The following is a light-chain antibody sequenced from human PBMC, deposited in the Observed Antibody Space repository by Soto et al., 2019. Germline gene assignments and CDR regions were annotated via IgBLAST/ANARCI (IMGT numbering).Light chain of an antibody. CDR1: QSIDSW. CDR2: KAS. CDR3: QPYNSYSRT. J-gene: IGKJ5*01. Sequence: DIQMTQSPSTLSASVGDRVTITCRASQSIDSWLAWYQHKPGKAPKLLIFKASTLETGVPSRFSGSGSETEFTLTISSLQPDDSATYYCQPYNSYSRTFGQGTRLEIK. V-gene: IGKV1-5*03.